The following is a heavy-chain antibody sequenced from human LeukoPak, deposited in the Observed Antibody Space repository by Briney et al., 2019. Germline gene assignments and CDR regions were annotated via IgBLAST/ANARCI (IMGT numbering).Heavy chain of an antibody. CDR1: GGSISSSSYY. CDR3: ARDSGAAQFDY. Sequence: SETLSLTCTVSGGSISSSSYYWGWIRQPPGKGLEWIGSIYYSGSTYYNPSLKSRVTISVDTSKNQFSLKLSSVTAADTAVYYCARDSGAAQFDYWGQGTLVTVSS. D-gene: IGHD1-26*01. J-gene: IGHJ4*02. CDR2: IYYSGST. V-gene: IGHV4-39*07.